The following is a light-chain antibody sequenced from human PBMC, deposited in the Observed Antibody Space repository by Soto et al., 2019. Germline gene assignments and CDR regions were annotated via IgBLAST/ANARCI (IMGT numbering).Light chain of an antibody. CDR3: QYYNCRPST. J-gene: IGKJ5*01. CDR1: QSVSRK. V-gene: IGKV3D-15*01. CDR2: DAS. Sequence: ILLTQSPATLSVSPGERATLSCRATQSVSRKLAWYQQKPGQAPRLLIYDASTGASGTPGLFSGRGAGKKFPRSISRQQADYCAFYSYQYYNCRPSTFGQGTRLEIK.